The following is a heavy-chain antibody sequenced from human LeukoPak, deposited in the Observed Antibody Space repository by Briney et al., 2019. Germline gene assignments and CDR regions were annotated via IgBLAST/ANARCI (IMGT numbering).Heavy chain of an antibody. CDR3: ARDRAGYCSGGSCYNWFDP. CDR2: INSDGSST. J-gene: IGHJ5*02. D-gene: IGHD2-15*01. CDR1: GFTFSSYW. V-gene: IGHV3-74*01. Sequence: GGSLRLSCAASGFTFSSYWMHWVRQAPGKGLVWVSRINSDGSSTSYADSVKGRFTISRDNAKNTLYLQMNSLRAEDTAVYYCARDRAGYCSGGSCYNWFDPWGQGTLVTVSP.